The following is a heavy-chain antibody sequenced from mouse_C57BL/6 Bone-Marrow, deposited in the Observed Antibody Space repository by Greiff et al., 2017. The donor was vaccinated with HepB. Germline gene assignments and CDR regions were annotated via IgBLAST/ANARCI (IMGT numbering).Heavy chain of an antibody. J-gene: IGHJ3*01. CDR1: GYTFTDYY. Sequence: QVQLQQSGAELVRPGASVKLSCKASGYTFTDYYINWVKQRPGQGLEWIARIYPGSGNTYYNEKFKGKATLTAEKSSSTAYMQLSSLTSEDSAVYFCARSRYYGPFAYWGQGTLVTVSA. CDR3: ARSRYYGPFAY. CDR2: IYPGSGNT. V-gene: IGHV1-76*01. D-gene: IGHD1-1*01.